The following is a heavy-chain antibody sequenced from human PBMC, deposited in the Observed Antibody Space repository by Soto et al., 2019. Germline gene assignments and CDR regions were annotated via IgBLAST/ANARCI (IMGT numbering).Heavy chain of an antibody. V-gene: IGHV1-8*02. CDR2: MNHGSGDK. CDR1: XXTMYNYY. CDR3: ATMANSGALNWLDP. D-gene: IGHD2-8*01. Sequence: XVKVSCXVSXXTMYNYYMHWVXLEKGKGLEWMGWMNHGSGDKGYGQKFKCRVTMTRDISIDTASMEMSRLRSEDTAREDGATMANSGALNWLDPWGQGTRVSVSA. J-gene: IGHJ5*02.